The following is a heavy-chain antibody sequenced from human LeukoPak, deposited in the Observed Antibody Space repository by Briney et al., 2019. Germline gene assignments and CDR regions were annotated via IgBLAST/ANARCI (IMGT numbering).Heavy chain of an antibody. CDR3: ARAPKGTKNYFDY. J-gene: IGHJ4*02. V-gene: IGHV4-31*03. CDR1: GGSISSGGYY. CDR2: IYYSGST. D-gene: IGHD3-10*01. Sequence: PSETLSLTCTVSGGSISSGGYYWSWIRQHPGKGLEWIGYIYYSGSTYYNPSLKSRVTISVDTSKNQFSLKLSSVTAADTAVYYCARAPKGTKNYFDYWGLGTLVTVSS.